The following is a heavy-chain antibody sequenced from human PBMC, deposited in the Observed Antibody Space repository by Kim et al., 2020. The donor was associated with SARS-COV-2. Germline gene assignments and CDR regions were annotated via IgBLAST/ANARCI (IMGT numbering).Heavy chain of an antibody. CDR3: ARGVRGHIVVVIAICYYYGMDV. D-gene: IGHD2-21*01. V-gene: IGHV1-8*01. CDR1: GYTFTSYD. CDR2: MNPNSGNT. Sequence: ASVKVSCKASGYTFTSYDINWVRQATGQGLEWMGWMNPNSGNTGYAQKFQGRVTMTRNTSISTAYMELSSLRSEDTAVYYCARGVRGHIVVVIAICYYYGMDVWGQGTTVTVSS. J-gene: IGHJ6*02.